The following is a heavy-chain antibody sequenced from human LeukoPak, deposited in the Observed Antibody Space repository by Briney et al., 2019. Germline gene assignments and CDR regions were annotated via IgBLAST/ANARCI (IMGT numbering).Heavy chain of an antibody. J-gene: IGHJ4*02. V-gene: IGHV3-23*01. CDR1: GFTFSSYA. CDR2: ISGSGGST. D-gene: IGHD2-21*02. CDR3: ARDYRKDIVVVTAILHY. Sequence: GGSLRLSCAASGFTFSSYAMSWVRQAPGKGLEWVSAISGSGGSTYYADSVKGRFTISRDNSKNTLYLQMNSLTDEDMAIYYCARDYRKDIVVVTAILHYWGQGTLVTVSS.